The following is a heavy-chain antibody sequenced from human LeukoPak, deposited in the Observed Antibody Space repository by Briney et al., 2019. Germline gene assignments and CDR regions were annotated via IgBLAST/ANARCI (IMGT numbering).Heavy chain of an antibody. V-gene: IGHV4-59*12. J-gene: IGHJ6*03. CDR3: ARDLVGYYVAAYYYYYMDV. Sequence: SETLSLTCTVSGGSISSDYWQWIRQPPGKGLEWIGYIYNSGSNNYNPSLKSRVTMSVDTSKNQFSLKLSSVTAADTAVYYCARDLVGYYVAAYYYYYMDVWGKGTTVTVSS. CDR2: IYNSGSN. CDR1: GGSISSDY. D-gene: IGHD3-10*02.